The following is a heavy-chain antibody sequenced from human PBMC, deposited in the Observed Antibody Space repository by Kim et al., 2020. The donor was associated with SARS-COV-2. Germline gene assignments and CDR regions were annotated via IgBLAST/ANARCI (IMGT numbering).Heavy chain of an antibody. D-gene: IGHD6-13*01. CDR3: VRARVAAGTVLEY. V-gene: IGHV3-74*01. Sequence: YADSVKGRFTISRDDAKNTLYLQMSSLRVEDTAVYYCVRARVAAGTVLEYWGQGTRVTVSS. J-gene: IGHJ4*02.